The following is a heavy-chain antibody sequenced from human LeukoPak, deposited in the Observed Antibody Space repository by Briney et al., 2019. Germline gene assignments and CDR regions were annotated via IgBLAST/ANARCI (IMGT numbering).Heavy chain of an antibody. CDR3: ASKGAHYYGSGRSGYYYYYMDV. J-gene: IGHJ6*03. Sequence: SETLSLTCAVYGGSFSGFYWSWIRQPPGKGLEWIGEINHSGSTNYNPSLKSRVTISVDTSKNQFSLKLSSVTAADTAVYYCASKGAHYYGSGRSGYYYYYMDVWGKGTTVTISS. D-gene: IGHD3-10*01. CDR2: INHSGST. V-gene: IGHV4-34*01. CDR1: GGSFSGFY.